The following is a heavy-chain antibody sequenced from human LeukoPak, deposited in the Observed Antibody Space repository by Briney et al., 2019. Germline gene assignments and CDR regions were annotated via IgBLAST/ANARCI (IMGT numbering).Heavy chain of an antibody. CDR2: TYSGGTT. Sequence: AGGSLRLSCAASGFTVSSNYMSWVRQAPGKELEWVSVTYSGGTTDYADSVQGRFTISRDNSKNTLYLQMNSLRAEDTAVYYCATKRGYNYGLDYWGQGTLVTVSS. V-gene: IGHV3-53*01. CDR1: GFTVSSNY. CDR3: ATKRGYNYGLDY. D-gene: IGHD5-18*01. J-gene: IGHJ4*02.